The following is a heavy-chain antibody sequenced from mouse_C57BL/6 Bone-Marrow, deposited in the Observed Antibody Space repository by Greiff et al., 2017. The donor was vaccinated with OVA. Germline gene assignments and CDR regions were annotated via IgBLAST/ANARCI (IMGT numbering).Heavy chain of an antibody. J-gene: IGHJ2*01. CDR2: IWWDDAK. CDR3: ARMGGLRRYFDY. Sequence: QVTLKESGPGILQPSQTLSLTCSFSGFSLSTFGMGVGWIRPPSGKGLEWLAHIWWDDAKYHNPALKSRLTISKDTYKNQVFLKIANVDTADTATYYCARMGGLRRYFDYWGQGTTLTVSS. CDR1: GFSLSTFGMG. D-gene: IGHD2-4*01. V-gene: IGHV8-8*01.